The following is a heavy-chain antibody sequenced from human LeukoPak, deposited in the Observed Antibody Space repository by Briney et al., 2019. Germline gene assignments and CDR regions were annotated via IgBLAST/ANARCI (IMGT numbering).Heavy chain of an antibody. CDR2: ISAGGDT. D-gene: IGHD3-22*01. J-gene: IGHJ6*03. Sequence: GGSLRLSCAASGFTFSSYGMSWVRQAPGKGLEWVSTISAGGDTYYADSVKGRFTISRDNSKNTLYLQMNSLRAEDTAVYYCARDYQYYYDTRGYVTTYYYMDVWGKGTSVTVSS. V-gene: IGHV3-23*01. CDR1: GFTFSSYG. CDR3: ARDYQYYYDTRGYVTTYYYMDV.